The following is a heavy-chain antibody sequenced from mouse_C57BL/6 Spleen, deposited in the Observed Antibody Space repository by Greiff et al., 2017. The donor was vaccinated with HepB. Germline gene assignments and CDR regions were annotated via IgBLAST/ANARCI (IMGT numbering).Heavy chain of an antibody. V-gene: IGHV7-3*01. CDR2: SRNKANGYTT. J-gene: IGHJ1*03. D-gene: IGHD2-5*01. Sequence: EVQGVESGGGLVQPGGSLSLSCAASGFTFTDYYMSWVRQPPGKALEWLGFSRNKANGYTTEYSASVKGRFNISRYNSQSILYLQMNALRAEDSATYYCARYTDYSNYFYWYFDVWGTGTTVTVSS. CDR3: ARYTDYSNYFYWYFDV. CDR1: GFTFTDYY.